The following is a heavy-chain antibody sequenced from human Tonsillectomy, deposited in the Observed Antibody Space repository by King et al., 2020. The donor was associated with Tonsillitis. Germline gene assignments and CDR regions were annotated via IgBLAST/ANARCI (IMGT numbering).Heavy chain of an antibody. CDR1: GFSLSNARMG. Sequence: TLKESGPVLVKPTETLTLTCTVSGFSLSNARMGVSWIRQPPGKALEWLAHSVSNGEKSYSTSLKSRLTISKDTSKSQVVLTMTNMDPVDTATYYCARIYGDYSTVFDYWGQGTLVTVSS. J-gene: IGHJ4*02. V-gene: IGHV2-26*01. D-gene: IGHD4-17*01. CDR3: ARIYGDYSTVFDY. CDR2: SVSNGEK.